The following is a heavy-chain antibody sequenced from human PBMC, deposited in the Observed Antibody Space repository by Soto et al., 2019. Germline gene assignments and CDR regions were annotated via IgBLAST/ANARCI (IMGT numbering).Heavy chain of an antibody. Sequence: QVQLQQWGAGLLKPSETLSLTCAVYGGSFSGYQWSWIRQTPGKGLEWTGEINDSGNINYNPSLKSRVTIVLDTPKKQISLKLSSVTAADSAVYYCARGLILWFGELSRRGGYYYYMDVWGKGNTVTVSS. J-gene: IGHJ6*03. CDR2: INDSGNI. V-gene: IGHV4-34*01. D-gene: IGHD3-10*01. CDR3: ARGLILWFGELSRRGGYYYYMDV. CDR1: GGSFSGYQ.